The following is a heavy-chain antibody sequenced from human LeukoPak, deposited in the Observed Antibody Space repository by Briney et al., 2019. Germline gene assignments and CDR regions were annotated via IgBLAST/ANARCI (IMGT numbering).Heavy chain of an antibody. D-gene: IGHD3-22*01. CDR1: GYTFTGYY. J-gene: IGHJ5*02. CDR3: ARDRDSSGYENWFDP. Sequence: ASVKVSCKASGYTFTGYYMHWVRQAPGQGLEWMGWINPNSGGTNYAQKFQGRVTMTRDTSISTAYMELSRLRSEDTAVYYCARDRDSSGYENWFDPWGQGTLVTVSS. CDR2: INPNSGGT. V-gene: IGHV1-2*02.